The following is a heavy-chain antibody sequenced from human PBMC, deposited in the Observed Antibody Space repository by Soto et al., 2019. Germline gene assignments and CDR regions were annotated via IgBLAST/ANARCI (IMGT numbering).Heavy chain of an antibody. V-gene: IGHV1-46*01. CDR3: AREAPSSGWYGAFDI. CDR2: INPSGGST. D-gene: IGHD6-19*01. CDR1: GYTFTSYY. J-gene: IGHJ3*02. Sequence: ASVKVSCKASGYTFTSYYMHWVRQAPGQGLEWMGIINPSGGSTSYAQKFQGGVTMTRDTSTSTVYMELSSLRSEDTAVYYCAREAPSSGWYGAFDIWGKGTMVTVAS.